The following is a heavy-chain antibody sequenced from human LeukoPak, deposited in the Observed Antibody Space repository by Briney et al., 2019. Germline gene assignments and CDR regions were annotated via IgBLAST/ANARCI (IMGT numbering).Heavy chain of an antibody. CDR3: AKDHFHRYYYDSSGYYPFDY. J-gene: IGHJ4*02. Sequence: QSGGSLRLSCAASGFTFSSYAMSWVRQAPGKGLEWVSAISGSGSSTYYADSVKGRFTISRDNSKNTLYLQMNSLRAEDTAVYYCAKDHFHRYYYDSSGYYPFDYWGQGTLVTVSS. CDR2: ISGSGSST. CDR1: GFTFSSYA. D-gene: IGHD3-22*01. V-gene: IGHV3-23*01.